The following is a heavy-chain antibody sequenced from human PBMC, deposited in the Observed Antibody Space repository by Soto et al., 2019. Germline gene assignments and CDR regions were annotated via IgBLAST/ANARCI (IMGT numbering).Heavy chain of an antibody. V-gene: IGHV1-46*01. J-gene: IGHJ6*02. CDR3: ARVGDYYYYYGMDV. Sequence: GASVKVSCKASGYTFTSYYIHWVRQAPGQGLEWMGMINPSGGGTSYAQMFQGRVTLTRDTSTSTVYMELSSVTAADTAVYYCARVGDYYYYYGMDVWGQGTTVTVSS. D-gene: IGHD2-21*02. CDR1: GYTFTSYY. CDR2: INPSGGGT.